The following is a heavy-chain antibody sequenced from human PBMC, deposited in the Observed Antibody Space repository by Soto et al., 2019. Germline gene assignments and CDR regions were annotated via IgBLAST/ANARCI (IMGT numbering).Heavy chain of an antibody. J-gene: IGHJ4*02. CDR3: ARDWVMTSSNFDY. V-gene: IGHV3-30-3*01. CDR1: GFTFSSYA. D-gene: IGHD3-22*01. Sequence: GGSLRLSCAASGFTFSSYAMHWVRQAPGKGLEWVAVISYDGSNKYYADSVKGRFTISRDNSKNTLYLQMNSLRAEDTAVYYCARDWVMTSSNFDYWGQGTLVTVSS. CDR2: ISYDGSNK.